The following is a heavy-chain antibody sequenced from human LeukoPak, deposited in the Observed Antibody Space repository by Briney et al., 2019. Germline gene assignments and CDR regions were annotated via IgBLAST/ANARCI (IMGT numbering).Heavy chain of an antibody. J-gene: IGHJ4*02. D-gene: IGHD1-26*01. CDR1: GFIFSTYA. CDR2: ISGSGDST. V-gene: IGHV3-23*01. Sequence: GGSLRLSCAASGFIFSTYAMSWVRQAPGKGLEWVSAISGSGDSTYCADPVKGRFTISRDNSKNTLYLQMNSLRAEDTAVYYCAKAPWEWEVLYFDYWGQGTLVTVSS. CDR3: AKAPWEWEVLYFDY.